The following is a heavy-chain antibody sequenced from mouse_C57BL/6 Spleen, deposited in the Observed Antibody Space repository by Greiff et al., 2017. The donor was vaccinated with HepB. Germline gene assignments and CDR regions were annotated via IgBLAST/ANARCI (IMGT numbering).Heavy chain of an antibody. V-gene: IGHV1-7*01. J-gene: IGHJ3*01. D-gene: IGHD3-2*02. CDR3: ARVSSGYVGWFAY. CDR1: GYTFTSYW. Sequence: VQLQQSGAELAKPGASVKLSCKASGYTFTSYWMHWVKQRPGQGLEWIGYINPSSGYTKYNQKFKDKATLTADKSSSTAYMQLSSLTYEDSAVYYCARVSSGYVGWFAYWGQGTLVTVSA. CDR2: INPSSGYT.